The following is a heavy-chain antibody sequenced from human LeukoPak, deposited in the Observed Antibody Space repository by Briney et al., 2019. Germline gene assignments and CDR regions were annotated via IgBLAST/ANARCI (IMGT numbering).Heavy chain of an antibody. V-gene: IGHV3-53*01. CDR3: ARGSQKTPGGAGSYYKRFDP. CDR2: IYSGGST. D-gene: IGHD3-10*01. CDR1: GFTVSSNY. J-gene: IGHJ5*02. Sequence: GGSLRLSCAASGFTVSSNYMSWVRQAPGKGLEWVSVIYSGGSTYYADSVKGRFTISRDNSKNTLYLQMNSLRAEDTAVYYCARGSQKTPGGAGSYYKRFDPWGQGTLVTVSS.